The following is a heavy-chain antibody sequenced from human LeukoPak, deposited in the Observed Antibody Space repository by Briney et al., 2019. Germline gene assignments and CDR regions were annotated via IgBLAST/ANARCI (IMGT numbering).Heavy chain of an antibody. CDR1: GFTFSSYA. Sequence: GGSLSLSCAASGFTFSSYALSWVRQAPGKGLEWVSAISGSGGSTDYADSVKGRFTISRDNSKNTLYLQMNSLRAEDTAVYYCAKDRMRTVTCAFDIWGQATMVTVSS. CDR2: ISGSGGST. CDR3: AKDRMRTVTCAFDI. J-gene: IGHJ3*02. D-gene: IGHD4-17*01. V-gene: IGHV3-23*01.